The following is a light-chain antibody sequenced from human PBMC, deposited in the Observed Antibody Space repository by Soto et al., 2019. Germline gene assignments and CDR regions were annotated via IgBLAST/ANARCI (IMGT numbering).Light chain of an antibody. V-gene: IGKV3-15*01. CDR2: GAS. CDR1: QSVSSN. Sequence: EIVMTQSPATLSVSPGERATLSGRASQSVSSNLAWYQQKPGQAPRLLIYGASTRATGIPARFSGSGSGTEFTLTISSLQSEDFAVYYCQQYNNRPPVTFGQGTKLEIK. CDR3: QQYNNRPPVT. J-gene: IGKJ2*01.